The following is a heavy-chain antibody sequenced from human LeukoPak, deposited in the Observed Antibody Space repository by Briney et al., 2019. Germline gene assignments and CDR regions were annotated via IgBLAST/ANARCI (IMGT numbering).Heavy chain of an antibody. CDR2: ISYDGSNK. Sequence: GGSLRLSCAASGFTFSSYWMSWVRQAPGKGLEWVAVISYDGSNKYYADSVKGRFTISRDNSKNTLYLQMNSLRAEDTAVYYCAKDPGGGYCSSTSCHFDYWGQGTLVTVSS. V-gene: IGHV3-30*18. CDR3: AKDPGGGYCSSTSCHFDY. J-gene: IGHJ4*02. CDR1: GFTFSSYW. D-gene: IGHD2-2*01.